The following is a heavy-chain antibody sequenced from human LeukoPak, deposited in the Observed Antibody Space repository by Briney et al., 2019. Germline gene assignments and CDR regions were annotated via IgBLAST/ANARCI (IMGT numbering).Heavy chain of an antibody. V-gene: IGHV4-34*01. D-gene: IGHD2-2*01. Sequence: SETLSLTCAVYGGSFSGYYWSWIRQPPGKGLEWIGEINHSGSTNYNPSLKSRVTISVDTSKNQFSLKLSSVTAADTAVYYCATRGLIVVVPAGFDPWGQGTLVTVSS. J-gene: IGHJ5*02. CDR3: ATRGLIVVVPAGFDP. CDR1: GGSFSGYY. CDR2: INHSGST.